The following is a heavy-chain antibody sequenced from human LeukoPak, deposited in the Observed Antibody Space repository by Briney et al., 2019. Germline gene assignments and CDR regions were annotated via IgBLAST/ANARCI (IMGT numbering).Heavy chain of an antibody. V-gene: IGHV4-39*07. J-gene: IGHJ6*02. D-gene: IGHD3-10*01. Sequence: ETLSLTCTVSGGSISSSFYYWGWIRQPPGKGLEWIGSIYHSGSTYYNPSLKSRVTISVDTSKNQFSLKLSSVTAADTAVYYCARDSPIRGYYYGMDVWGQGTTVTVSS. CDR1: GGSISSSFYY. CDR2: IYHSGST. CDR3: ARDSPIRGYYYGMDV.